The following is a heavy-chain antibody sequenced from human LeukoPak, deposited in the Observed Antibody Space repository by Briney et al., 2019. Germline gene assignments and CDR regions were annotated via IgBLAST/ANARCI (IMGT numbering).Heavy chain of an antibody. CDR2: INQDGSEK. J-gene: IGHJ4*02. CDR3: ARDDYGDPIDY. V-gene: IGHV3-7*01. Sequence: GGSLRLSCAASGFIFGSYAMSWVRQAPGKGLEWVANINQDGSEKYYVDSVKGRFTISRDNAKNSLYLQMNSLRAEDTAVYYCARDDYGDPIDYWGQGTLVTVSS. CDR1: GFIFGSYA. D-gene: IGHD4-17*01.